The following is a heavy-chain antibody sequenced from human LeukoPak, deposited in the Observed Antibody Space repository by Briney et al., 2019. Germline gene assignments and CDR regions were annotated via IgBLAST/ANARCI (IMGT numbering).Heavy chain of an antibody. CDR1: GFTFSNYA. CDR3: ARRSGIAVAGAFDY. CDR2: ISGSGGST. V-gene: IGHV3-23*01. D-gene: IGHD6-19*01. Sequence: GGSLRLSCAASGFTFSNYAMTWVRQAPGKGLEWVSVISGSGGSTYYADSVKGRFTISRDNSKNTLYLQMNSLRAEDTAVYYCARRSGIAVAGAFDYWGQGTLVTVSS. J-gene: IGHJ4*02.